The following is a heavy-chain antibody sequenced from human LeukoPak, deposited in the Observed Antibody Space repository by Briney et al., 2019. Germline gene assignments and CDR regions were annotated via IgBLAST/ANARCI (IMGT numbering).Heavy chain of an antibody. J-gene: IGHJ5*02. V-gene: IGHV1-2*02. CDR2: IFFTLGSG. CDR3: AQVGHDRAPYSQRGPQNWFDP. CDR1: GYTFTGYY. D-gene: IGHD2-21*01. Sequence: ASVKVSCKASGYTFTGYYMHWVRQAPGQGLEWMGRIFFTLGSGTYAQKLQGRIKISADRDTNTAYMELTNLTPEDTATYYCAQVGHDRAPYSQRGPQNWFDPWGQGTRVTVSS.